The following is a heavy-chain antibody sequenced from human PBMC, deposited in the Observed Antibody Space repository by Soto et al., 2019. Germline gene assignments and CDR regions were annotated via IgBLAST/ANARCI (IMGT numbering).Heavy chain of an antibody. Sequence: SETLSLTCTVSGGSISSSSYYWGWIRQPPGKGLEWIGSIYYNGSTYYNPSLKSRVTISVDTSKNQFSLKLSSVTAADTAVYYCARRSDVAARRTYYMDVWGKGTTVTVSS. J-gene: IGHJ6*03. CDR1: GGSISSSSYY. D-gene: IGHD6-6*01. V-gene: IGHV4-39*01. CDR3: ARRSDVAARRTYYMDV. CDR2: IYYNGST.